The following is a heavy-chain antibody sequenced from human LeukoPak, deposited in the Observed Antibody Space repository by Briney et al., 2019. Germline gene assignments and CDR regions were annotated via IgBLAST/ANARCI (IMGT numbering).Heavy chain of an antibody. V-gene: IGHV3-23*01. J-gene: IGHJ4*02. Sequence: PGGSLRLSCAASGFTFSIYAMSWVRQAPGKGLEWVSGISASGGSTYYADSVKGRFTISRDNSKNTLYLQMNSLSAEDTAVYYCEKDLGGSGDYRPYWGQGSVVTVSS. CDR3: EKDLGGSGDYRPY. D-gene: IGHD2-21*02. CDR1: GFTFSIYA. CDR2: ISASGGST.